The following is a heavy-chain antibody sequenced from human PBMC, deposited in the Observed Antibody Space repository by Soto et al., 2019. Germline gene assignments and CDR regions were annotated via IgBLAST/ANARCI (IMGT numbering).Heavy chain of an antibody. Sequence: GGSLRLSCAASGFAFSAYNMNWVRPAPGKGLEWVSSIGSSGSYIYYADSVKGRFTISRDNAKNSLYLQMNSLRAEDTAVYYCARAPCSGGSCYLGDWFDPWGQGTLVTVSS. CDR3: ARAPCSGGSCYLGDWFDP. J-gene: IGHJ5*02. D-gene: IGHD2-15*01. V-gene: IGHV3-21*01. CDR2: IGSSGSYI. CDR1: GFAFSAYN.